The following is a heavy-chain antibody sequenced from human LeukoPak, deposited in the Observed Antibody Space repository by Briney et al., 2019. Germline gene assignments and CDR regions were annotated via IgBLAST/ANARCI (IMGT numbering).Heavy chain of an antibody. V-gene: IGHV3-66*04. J-gene: IGHJ4*02. CDR3: ARRSAYYASSGYQYYFDY. D-gene: IGHD3-22*01. CDR2: IYSGGGT. Sequence: PGGSLRLSCAASGFIVSSNYMSWVRQAPGKGLEWVSVIYSGGGTSYADPVKGRFTISRDNSKNTLYLQMNSLRAEDTAVYYCARRSAYYASSGYQYYFDYWGQGTLVTGSS. CDR1: GFIVSSNY.